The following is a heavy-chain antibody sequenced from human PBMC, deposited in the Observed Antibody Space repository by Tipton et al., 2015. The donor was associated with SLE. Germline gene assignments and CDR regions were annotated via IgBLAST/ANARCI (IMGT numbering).Heavy chain of an antibody. D-gene: IGHD3-10*01. Sequence: TLSLTCTVSDVSISSLTYYWGWIRQPPGKGLQWIGNVYYTGKTYYNPSLKSRVTISVDTAKNQFSLKLSSVTAADTAVYYCARHAALGNYYSALDYWGQGTLITVSS. J-gene: IGHJ4*02. V-gene: IGHV4-39*01. CDR2: VYYTGKT. CDR3: ARHAALGNYYSALDY. CDR1: DVSISSLTYY.